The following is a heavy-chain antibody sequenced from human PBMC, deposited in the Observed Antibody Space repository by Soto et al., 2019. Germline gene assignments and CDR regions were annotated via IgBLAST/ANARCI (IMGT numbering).Heavy chain of an antibody. CDR1: GFPFSDYY. CDR2: ISPKSTYR. Sequence: QVHLVESGGGLVKPGGSLRLSCPTSGFPFSDYYMSWIRQAPGKGLEWLSHISPKSTYRNYADSVKGRFTISRDNTKSSLFLQMNSLGVEDTAVYYCVRGGGGGLFEHWGQGVLLTVSS. D-gene: IGHD2-21*01. J-gene: IGHJ4*02. CDR3: VRGGGGGLFEH. V-gene: IGHV3-11*06.